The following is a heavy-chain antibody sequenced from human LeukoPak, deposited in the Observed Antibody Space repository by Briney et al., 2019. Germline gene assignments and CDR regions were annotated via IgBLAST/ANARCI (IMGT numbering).Heavy chain of an antibody. V-gene: IGHV4-59*01. CDR2: IHYSGRP. Sequence: SETLSLICTVSSGSISSYYWSWIRQPPGKTLEWIGYIHYSGRPNYNPSLKSRVTISVDKSKNQFSLNLSSVTTADTAVYYCARAGRGGDYGDYWGQGNVVIVSS. J-gene: IGHJ4*02. CDR1: SGSISSYY. D-gene: IGHD5-24*01. CDR3: ARAGRGGDYGDY.